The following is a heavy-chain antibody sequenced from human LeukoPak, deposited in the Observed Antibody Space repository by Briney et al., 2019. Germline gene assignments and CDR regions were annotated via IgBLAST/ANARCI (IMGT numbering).Heavy chain of an antibody. Sequence: QSGGSLRLSCAASGFTFSSYAMHWVRQAPGKGLEWVAVISYDGSNEYYADSVKGRFTISRDNSKNTLYLQMNSLRAEDTAVYYCARELDCSGGSCSFFDYWGQGTLVTVSS. V-gene: IGHV3-30*04. CDR3: ARELDCSGGSCSFFDY. D-gene: IGHD2-15*01. J-gene: IGHJ4*02. CDR2: ISYDGSNE. CDR1: GFTFSSYA.